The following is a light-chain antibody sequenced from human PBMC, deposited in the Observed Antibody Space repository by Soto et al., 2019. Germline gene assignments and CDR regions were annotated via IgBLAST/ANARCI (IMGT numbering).Light chain of an antibody. CDR3: ASYGGRDDMI. J-gene: IGLJ2*01. V-gene: IGLV2-8*01. CDR1: SSDVGKYDY. CDR2: EVS. Sequence: QSALTQPPSASGSPGQSVTISCTGTSSDVGKYDYVSWFQHHPGKAPKLIIYEVSKRPSGVPDRFSGSKSGSTASLTVSGLQTEDEADYFCASYGGRDDMIFGGGTKVTVL.